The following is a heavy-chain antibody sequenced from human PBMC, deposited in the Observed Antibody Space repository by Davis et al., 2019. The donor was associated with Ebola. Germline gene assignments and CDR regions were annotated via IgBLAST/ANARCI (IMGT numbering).Heavy chain of an antibody. CDR1: GFTFSSYW. CDR2: INSDGSST. J-gene: IGHJ4*02. D-gene: IGHD6-19*01. Sequence: PGGSLRLSCVASGFTFSSYWMHWVRHAPGKGLVWVSRINSDGSSTSYADSVKGRFTISRDNAKNTLYLQMDSLRAEDTAVYYCARVWGAVAGTFDYWGQGTLVTVSS. CDR3: ARVWGAVAGTFDY. V-gene: IGHV3-74*01.